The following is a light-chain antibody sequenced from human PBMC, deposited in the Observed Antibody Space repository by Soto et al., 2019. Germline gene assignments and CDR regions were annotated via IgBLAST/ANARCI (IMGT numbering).Light chain of an antibody. J-gene: IGKJ4*01. V-gene: IGKV1-39*01. Sequence: DIQMTQSPSSLSASVGDRVTITCRASQSISSYLNWYQQKPGKAPNLPIYTTSSLQSGVPSRFSGSGSGTDFTLTISSLQPEDFTTYYCQQSYSAPLTFGGGTKVEI. CDR1: QSISSY. CDR2: TTS. CDR3: QQSYSAPLT.